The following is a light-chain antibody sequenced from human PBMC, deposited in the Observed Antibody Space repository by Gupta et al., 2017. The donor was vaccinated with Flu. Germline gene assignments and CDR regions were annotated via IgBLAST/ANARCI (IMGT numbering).Light chain of an antibody. Sequence: QSVLTQPPSASATPQQRVTITCAGSRSNIGNKGLNWYQQLPATAPNLCSERNYQRRSGVPDGCSGSKSGTSATLTSTGAQAEEEAEYYCADWDDSQKGVVFGGGTKLTVL. J-gene: IGLJ2*01. CDR1: RSNIGNKG. V-gene: IGLV1-44*01. CDR2: RNY. CDR3: ADWDDSQKGVV.